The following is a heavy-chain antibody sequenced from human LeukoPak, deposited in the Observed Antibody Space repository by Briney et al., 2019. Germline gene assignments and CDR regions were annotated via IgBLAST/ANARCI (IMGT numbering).Heavy chain of an antibody. Sequence: SVKVSCKASGGTFSSYAISWVRQAPGQGLEWMGGIIPIFGTANYAQKFQGRVTITADESTSTAYMELSSLRSEDTAVYYCAREVWFGEFHPKYFQHWGQGTLVTVSS. CDR3: AREVWFGEFHPKYFQH. D-gene: IGHD3-10*01. CDR2: IIPIFGTA. J-gene: IGHJ1*01. CDR1: GGTFSSYA. V-gene: IGHV1-69*13.